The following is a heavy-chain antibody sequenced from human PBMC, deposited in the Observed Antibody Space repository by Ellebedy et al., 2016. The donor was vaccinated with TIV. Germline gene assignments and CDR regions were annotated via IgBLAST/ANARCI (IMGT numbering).Heavy chain of an antibody. J-gene: IGHJ4*02. CDR3: TRARVYSNGWYYPDF. D-gene: IGHD6-19*01. Sequence: PGGSLRLSCAASGFTFGGHSMTWVRQAPGKGLEWLSAVSSSSSAIFYADSVKGRFSISRDNARNSLYLQMNTLRDEDTAVYYCTRARVYSNGWYYPDFWGQGTPVAVSS. CDR1: GFTFGGHS. CDR2: VSSSSSAI. V-gene: IGHV3-48*02.